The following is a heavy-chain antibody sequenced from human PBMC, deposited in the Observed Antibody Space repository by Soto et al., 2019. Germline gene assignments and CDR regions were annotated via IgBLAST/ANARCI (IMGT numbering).Heavy chain of an antibody. V-gene: IGHV4-59*08. Sequence: SETLSLTCTVSGGSINNYYWSWIRQPPGKGLEWIAYIYYTGSTNYNPSLKSRVTISVDTSKNQFSLKLSSVTAADTAVYYCARQSLDCSGGSCYTYYFDYWGQGTLVTVSP. CDR1: GGSINNYY. CDR2: IYYTGST. D-gene: IGHD2-15*01. CDR3: ARQSLDCSGGSCYTYYFDY. J-gene: IGHJ4*02.